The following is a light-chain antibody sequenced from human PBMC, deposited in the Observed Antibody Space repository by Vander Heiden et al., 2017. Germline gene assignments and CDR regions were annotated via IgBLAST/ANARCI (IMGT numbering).Light chain of an antibody. Sequence: DIVMTQTPLSLPVTPGEPASISCKSSQSLLHSNGYTYLDWYLQKPGQSPQLLIYMGSNRASGVPDRFSGSGSGTDFTLKISRVEAEDVGVYYCMQALQTPQYTFGQGTKLEIK. CDR2: MGS. CDR3: MQALQTPQYT. V-gene: IGKV2-28*01. CDR1: QSLLHSNGYTY. J-gene: IGKJ2*01.